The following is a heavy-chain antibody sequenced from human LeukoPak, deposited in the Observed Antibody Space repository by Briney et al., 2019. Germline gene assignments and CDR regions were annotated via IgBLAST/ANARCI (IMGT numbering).Heavy chain of an antibody. D-gene: IGHD3-10*01. CDR1: LYTFTGYY. CDR2: INPNSGGT. V-gene: IGHV1-2*02. J-gene: IGHJ5*02. Sequence: ASVKDSCKASLYTFTGYYMHWVRQARGQGGEWMGWINPNSGGTNYAQKLQGRVTMTRDTSISTAYMELSRLRSDDTAVYYCARGPYGGDWFDPWGQGTLVTVSS. CDR3: ARGPYGGDWFDP.